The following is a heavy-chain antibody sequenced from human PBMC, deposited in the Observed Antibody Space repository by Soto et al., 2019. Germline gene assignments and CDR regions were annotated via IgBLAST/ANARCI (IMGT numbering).Heavy chain of an antibody. D-gene: IGHD2-2*01. J-gene: IGHJ6*02. V-gene: IGHV3-11*06. CDR2: ISSSSSYT. CDR1: GFTFSDYY. Sequence: GGSLRLSCAASGFTFSDYYMSWIRQAPGKGLEWVSYISSSSSYTNYADSVKGRFTISRDNAKNSLYLQMNSLRAEDTAVYYCARALQACSSTSCYPPPDYYYYYGMDVWGQGTTVTVSS. CDR3: ARALQACSSTSCYPPPDYYYYYGMDV.